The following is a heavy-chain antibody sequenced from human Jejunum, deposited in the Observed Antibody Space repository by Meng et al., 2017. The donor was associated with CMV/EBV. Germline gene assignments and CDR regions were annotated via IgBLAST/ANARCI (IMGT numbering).Heavy chain of an antibody. CDR1: GFTFSNCW. J-gene: IGHJ5*01. CDR3: ARDEGTHGWFDP. Sequence: AASGFTFSNCWMSWVRQAPGKGLEWVANISQDGSETYYVGSVKGRFTISRDNAKNSLYLQMNSLRAEDTAVYYCARDEGTHGWFDPWGQGTLVTVSS. V-gene: IGHV3-7*01. D-gene: IGHD3-10*01. CDR2: ISQDGSET.